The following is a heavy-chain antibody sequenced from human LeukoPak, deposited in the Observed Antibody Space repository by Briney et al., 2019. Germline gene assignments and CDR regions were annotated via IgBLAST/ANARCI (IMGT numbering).Heavy chain of an antibody. Sequence: SVKVSCKASGGTFSSYAISWVRQAPGQGLEWMGGIIPIFGTANYAQKFQGRVTITADESTSTAYMEPSSLRSEDTAVYYCARGTSWSKLRFLEWLPYYYYGMDVWGQGTTVTVSS. V-gene: IGHV1-69*13. J-gene: IGHJ6*02. CDR2: IIPIFGTA. CDR1: GGTFSSYA. CDR3: ARGTSWSKLRFLEWLPYYYYGMDV. D-gene: IGHD3-3*01.